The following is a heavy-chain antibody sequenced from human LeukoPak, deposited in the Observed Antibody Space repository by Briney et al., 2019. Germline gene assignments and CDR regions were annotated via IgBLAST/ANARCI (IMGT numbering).Heavy chain of an antibody. CDR2: IYSGGST. CDR3: ARDKDFDY. CDR1: GFTVSSNY. Sequence: GGSLRLSCAASGFTVSSNYMSWVRQAPGKGLEWASVIYSGGSTYYADSVKGRFTISRDNSKNTLYLQMNSLSAEDTAVYYCARDKDFDYWGQGTLVTVSS. V-gene: IGHV3-53*01. J-gene: IGHJ4*02.